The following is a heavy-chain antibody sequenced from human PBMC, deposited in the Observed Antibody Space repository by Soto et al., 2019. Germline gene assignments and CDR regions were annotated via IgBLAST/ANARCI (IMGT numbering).Heavy chain of an antibody. CDR3: ATFYGSGSYYEGTKNYYYYYMDV. V-gene: IGHV1-24*01. Sequence: ASVKVSCKVSGYTLTELSMHWVRQAPGKGLEWMGGFDPEDGETIYAQKFQGRVTMTEDTSTDTAYMELSSLRSEDTAVYYCATFYGSGSYYEGTKNYYYYYMDVWGKGTTVTVSS. D-gene: IGHD3-10*01. CDR2: FDPEDGET. J-gene: IGHJ6*03. CDR1: GYTLTELS.